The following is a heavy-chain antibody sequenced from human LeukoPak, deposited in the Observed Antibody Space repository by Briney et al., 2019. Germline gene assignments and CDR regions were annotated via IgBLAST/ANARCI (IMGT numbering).Heavy chain of an antibody. CDR3: ARLVTTGMKDY. CDR1: GYTFSGFY. J-gene: IGHJ4*02. D-gene: IGHD4-17*01. Sequence: ASVKVSCKASGYTFSGFYIHWVRQAPGQGLEWMGWINPNSGNTGYAQKFQGRVTITRNTSISTAYMELSSLRSEDTAVYYCARLVTTGMKDYWGQGTLVTVSS. V-gene: IGHV1-8*03. CDR2: INPNSGNT.